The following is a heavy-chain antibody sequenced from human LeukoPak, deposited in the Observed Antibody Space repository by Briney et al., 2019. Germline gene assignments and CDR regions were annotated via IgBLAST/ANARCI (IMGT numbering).Heavy chain of an antibody. CDR3: ARVALYYDILTGQNWFDP. V-gene: IGHV3-48*01. CDR2: ISSSSSTI. J-gene: IGHJ5*02. D-gene: IGHD3-9*01. CDR1: GFTFSHYS. Sequence: PGGSLRLSCAASGFTFSHYSMNWVRQAPGKGLEWVSYISSSSSTIYYADSVKGRFTMSRDNAKNSLHLQMNSLRAEDTAVYYCARVALYYDILTGQNWFDPWGQGTLVTVSS.